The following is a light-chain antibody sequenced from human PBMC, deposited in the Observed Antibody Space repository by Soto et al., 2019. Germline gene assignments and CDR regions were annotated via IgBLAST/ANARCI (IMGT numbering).Light chain of an antibody. CDR2: EAS. J-gene: IGKJ5*01. Sequence: QVGQCPVALSGNVADRVTITCRASQSIRYWLAWFQQKPGKAPRLLIYEASRLESGVPSRFSGSGSGTDFTLTIYCWQPEDFAPYSCPLTSSIPITFGEGTRLEIK. CDR3: PLTSSIPIT. V-gene: IGKV1-5*03. CDR1: QSIRYW.